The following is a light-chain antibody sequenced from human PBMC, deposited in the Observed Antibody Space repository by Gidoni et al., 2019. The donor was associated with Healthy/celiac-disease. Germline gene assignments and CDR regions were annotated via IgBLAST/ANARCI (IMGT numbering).Light chain of an antibody. V-gene: IGLV2-8*01. Sequence: QSALTQPPSSSGSPGQSVTISCTGTSSDVGGYNYVSWYQQHPGKAPTLMIYEVSKRPSGVPDRFSGSKSGNTASLTVSGLQAEDEADYYCSSYAGSTCVVFGGGTKLTVL. CDR3: SSYAGSTCVV. CDR1: SSDVGGYNY. CDR2: EVS. J-gene: IGLJ2*01.